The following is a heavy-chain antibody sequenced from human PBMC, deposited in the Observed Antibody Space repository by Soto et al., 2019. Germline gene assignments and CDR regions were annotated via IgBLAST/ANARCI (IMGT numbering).Heavy chain of an antibody. J-gene: IGHJ4*02. CDR1: GYTFTDNY. Sequence: EVHLVQSGADVKEPGATVKVSCKVSGYTFTDNYIHWVQQVPGKGLEWMGLVDPEDGHTAYAEKFQGRVTLSADTSTDTAYMQLSGLKSEDTAVYYCAIRRAYRNSWYYFDSWGQGTLVTVSS. D-gene: IGHD1-7*01. CDR2: VDPEDGHT. V-gene: IGHV1-69-2*01. CDR3: AIRRAYRNSWYYFDS.